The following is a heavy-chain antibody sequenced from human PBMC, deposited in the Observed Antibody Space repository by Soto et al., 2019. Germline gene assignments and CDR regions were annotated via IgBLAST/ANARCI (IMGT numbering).Heavy chain of an antibody. CDR1: GGSFSCYH. CDR3: ATFVGATTVTRGSPRDY. CDR2: INPSGSI. V-gene: IGHV4-34*01. Sequence: VQLQQWGAGLLKPSETLSLTCAVYGGSFSCYHWSWFRQPPGKGLEWIGEINPSGSINYNPSLKSRVTISVDTSKNQFSLNLSSVTAADTAVYYCATFVGATTVTRGSPRDYWGQGTLVTVSS. D-gene: IGHD4-4*01. J-gene: IGHJ4*02.